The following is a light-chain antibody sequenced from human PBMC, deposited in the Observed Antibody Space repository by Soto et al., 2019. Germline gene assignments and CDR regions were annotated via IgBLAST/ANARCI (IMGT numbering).Light chain of an antibody. CDR1: QSISSS. J-gene: IGKJ4*02. Sequence: DIQMTQSLSTRSASRLDRANNTCQVSQSISSSLAWYQQNPVKAHKLLLCKATSVESEVPSRFSGSGSGTEFTLTISSLQPDYFATYYCQQYNSYSPTFGEGTKVESK. V-gene: IGKV1-5*03. CDR3: QQYNSYSPT. CDR2: KAT.